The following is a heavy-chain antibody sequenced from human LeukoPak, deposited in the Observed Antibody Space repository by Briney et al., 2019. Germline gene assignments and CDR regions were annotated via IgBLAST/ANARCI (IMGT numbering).Heavy chain of an antibody. D-gene: IGHD3-22*01. CDR1: GGSFSGYY. Sequence: PSETLSLTCAVYGGSFSGYYWSWIRPPPGKGLEWIGEINHSGSTNYNPSLKSRVTISVDTSKNQFSLKLSSVTAADTAVYYCARGIRITMTRHSDQKNWFDPWGQGTLVTVSS. CDR2: INHSGST. V-gene: IGHV4-34*01. J-gene: IGHJ5*02. CDR3: ARGIRITMTRHSDQKNWFDP.